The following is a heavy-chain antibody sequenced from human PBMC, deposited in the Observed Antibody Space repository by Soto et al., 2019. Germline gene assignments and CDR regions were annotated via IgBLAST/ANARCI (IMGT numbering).Heavy chain of an antibody. J-gene: IGHJ5*02. CDR3: ARDGEGGSRWNNWFDP. CDR2: IYYSGST. CDR1: GGSISSYY. Sequence: SETLSLTCTVSGGSISSYYWSWIRQPPGKGLEWIGYIYYSGSTNYNPSLKSRVTISVDTSKNQFSLKLSSVTAADTAVYYCARDGEGGSRWNNWFDPWGQGTLVTVSS. D-gene: IGHD6-13*01. V-gene: IGHV4-59*01.